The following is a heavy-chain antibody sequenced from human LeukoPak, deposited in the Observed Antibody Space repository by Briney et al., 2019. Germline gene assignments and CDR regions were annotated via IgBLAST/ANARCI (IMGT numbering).Heavy chain of an antibody. CDR2: MNPNSGNT. CDR1: GYTFTSYD. V-gene: IGHV1-8*01. J-gene: IGHJ4*02. Sequence: ASVKVSCKASGYTFTSYDINWVRQATGQGLEWLGYMNPNSGNTGYAQKFQGRVTMTSDTSINTVYMDLRSLRSDDTAVYYCARDLEHCRNIICSNSAYWGQGTLVTVSS. CDR3: ARDLEHCRNIICSNSAY. D-gene: IGHD2-2*01.